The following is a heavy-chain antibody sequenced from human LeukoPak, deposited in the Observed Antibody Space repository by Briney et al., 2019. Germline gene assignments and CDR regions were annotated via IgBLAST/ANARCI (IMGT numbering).Heavy chain of an antibody. D-gene: IGHD5-24*01. CDR2: INSDGSST. CDR1: GFTFSNNA. CDR3: ARGEGMATISY. J-gene: IGHJ4*02. Sequence: GGSLRLSCAASGFTFSNNAMSWVRQAPGKGLVWVSRINSDGSSTSYADSVKGRFTISRDNAKNTLYLQMNSLRAEDTAVYYCARGEGMATISYWGQGTLVTVSS. V-gene: IGHV3-74*01.